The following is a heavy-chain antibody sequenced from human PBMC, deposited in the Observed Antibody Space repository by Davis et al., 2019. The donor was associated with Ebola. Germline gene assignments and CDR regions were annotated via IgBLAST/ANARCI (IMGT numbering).Heavy chain of an antibody. J-gene: IGHJ1*01. CDR2: IKSNSGDT. V-gene: IGHV1-2*02. D-gene: IGHD1-20*01. Sequence: ASVKVSCKASGYTFTDYYLHWVRQATRQGLEWMGWIKSNSGDTDYAQKFQGRVTMTRDTSISTAYMELSRLRSDDTAVYYCARVAITGRLYFQHWGQGTLVTVSS. CDR1: GYTFTDYY. CDR3: ARVAITGRLYFQH.